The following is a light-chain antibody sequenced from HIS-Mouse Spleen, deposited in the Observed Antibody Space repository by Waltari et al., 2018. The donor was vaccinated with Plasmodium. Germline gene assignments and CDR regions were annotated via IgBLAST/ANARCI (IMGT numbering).Light chain of an antibody. J-gene: IGKJ4*01. CDR3: QQYDNLPLT. CDR2: DAS. V-gene: IGKV1-33*01. CDR1: QDFSNY. Sequence: DIQITQSPSYLSASVGDRVTITCQASQDFSNYLNWYQQKPGKAPQLLIYDASNLETGVPSRFSGSGSGTEFTFTISSLQSEDIATYYCQQYDNLPLTFGGGTKVEIK.